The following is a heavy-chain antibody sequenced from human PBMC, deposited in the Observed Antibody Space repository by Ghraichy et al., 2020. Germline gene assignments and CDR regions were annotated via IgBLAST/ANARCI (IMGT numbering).Heavy chain of an antibody. J-gene: IGHJ5*02. V-gene: IGHV1-46*01. CDR1: GSSFIAFY. CDR3: ARLKGGNSGWFDP. D-gene: IGHD4-23*01. Sequence: ASVKVSCKASGSSFIAFYIHWVRQAPGQGLEWMGIIDPSGGGTNYAQKFQGRVTMTRDTPTTTVYVELNSLTSDDTAVYYCARLKGGNSGWFDPWGQGTLVTVSS. CDR2: IDPSGGGT.